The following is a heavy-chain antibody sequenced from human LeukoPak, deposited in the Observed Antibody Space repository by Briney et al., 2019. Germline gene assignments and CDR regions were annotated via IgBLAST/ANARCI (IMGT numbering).Heavy chain of an antibody. D-gene: IGHD4-23*01. J-gene: IGHJ4*02. CDR3: ARVTTVAFDY. Sequence: TGRSLRLSCAVSGFTFSSYWMHWVRQAPGKGLVWVSRINSDGSSTSYTDSVKGRFTISRDNAKNTLYLQMNSLRAEDTAVYYCARVTTVAFDYWGQGTLVTVSS. V-gene: IGHV3-74*01. CDR1: GFTFSSYW. CDR2: INSDGSST.